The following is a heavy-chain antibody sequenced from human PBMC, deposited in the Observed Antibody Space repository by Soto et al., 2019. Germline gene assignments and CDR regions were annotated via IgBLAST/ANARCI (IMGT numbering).Heavy chain of an antibody. Sequence: GGSLRLSCAASGFTFSSYAMSWVRQAPGKGLEWVSAISGSGGSTYYADSVKGRFTISRDNSKNTLYLQMNSLRAEDTAVYYYADTQDTITIFGVVIPFDYWGQGTLVTVSS. CDR2: ISGSGGST. CDR3: ADTQDTITIFGVVIPFDY. J-gene: IGHJ4*02. V-gene: IGHV3-23*01. D-gene: IGHD3-3*01. CDR1: GFTFSSYA.